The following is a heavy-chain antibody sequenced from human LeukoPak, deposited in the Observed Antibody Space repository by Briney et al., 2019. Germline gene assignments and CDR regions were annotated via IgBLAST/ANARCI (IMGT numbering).Heavy chain of an antibody. V-gene: IGHV4-30-2*01. CDR2: IYHSGST. CDR3: ARAPLWTIAARPFDY. J-gene: IGHJ4*02. Sequence: SETLSLTCAVSGGSISSGGYSWSWLRQPPGKGLEWIGYIYHSGSTYYNPSLKSRVTISVDRSKNQFSLKLSSVTAADTAVYYCARAPLWTIAARPFDYWGQGTLVTVSS. D-gene: IGHD6-6*01. CDR1: GGSISSGGYS.